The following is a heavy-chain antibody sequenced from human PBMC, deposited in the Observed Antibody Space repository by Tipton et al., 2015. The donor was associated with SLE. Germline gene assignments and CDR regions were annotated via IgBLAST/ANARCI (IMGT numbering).Heavy chain of an antibody. V-gene: IGHV4-38-2*01. CDR2: IYHSGST. J-gene: IGHJ4*02. CDR3: ARFAAGLIY. CDR1: GYSISSGYY. Sequence: TLSLTCAVSGYSISSGYYWGWIRQPPGKGLEWSGSIYHSGSTYYNPSLKSRVTISVDTSKNQFSLKLSSVTAADTAVYYCARFAAGLIYWGQGTLVTVSS. D-gene: IGHD6-13*01.